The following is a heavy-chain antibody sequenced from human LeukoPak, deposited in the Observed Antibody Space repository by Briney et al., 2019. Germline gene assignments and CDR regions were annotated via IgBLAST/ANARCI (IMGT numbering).Heavy chain of an antibody. CDR2: ISWNSGSI. J-gene: IGHJ3*02. CDR3: ARDLAIITWRAFGI. CDR1: GFTFDDYA. V-gene: IGHV3-9*01. D-gene: IGHD3-10*01. Sequence: HPGRSLRLSCAASGFTFDDYAMHWVRQAPGKGLEWVLGISWNSGSIGYADSVKGRFTISRDNAKNSLYLQMNSLRAEDTAVYYCARDLAIITWRAFGIWGQGTMVTVSS.